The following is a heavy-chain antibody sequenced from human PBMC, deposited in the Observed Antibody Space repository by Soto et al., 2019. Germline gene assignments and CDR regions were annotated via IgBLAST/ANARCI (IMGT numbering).Heavy chain of an antibody. Sequence: QVQLVQSGAEVKKPGSSVKVSCKASGGTFSSYAISWVRQAPGQGLEWMGGIIPIFGTANYAQKFQGRVTITADESTSTAYMELSSLRSEDTAVYYCAHGADCGSTSCYGTRTDYYYGMDVWGQGTTVTVSS. CDR1: GGTFSSYA. V-gene: IGHV1-69*01. CDR2: IIPIFGTA. CDR3: AHGADCGSTSCYGTRTDYYYGMDV. D-gene: IGHD2-2*01. J-gene: IGHJ6*02.